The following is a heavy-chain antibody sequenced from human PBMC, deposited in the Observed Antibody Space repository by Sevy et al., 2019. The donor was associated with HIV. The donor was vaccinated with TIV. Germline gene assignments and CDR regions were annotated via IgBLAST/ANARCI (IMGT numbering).Heavy chain of an antibody. D-gene: IGHD6-13*01. CDR2: IIPIFGTA. Sequence: ASVKVSCKASGGTFSSYAISWVRQAPGQGLEWMGGIIPIFGTANYAPKFQGRVTITADESTSTAYMELSSLRSEDTAGYYCARGEAAAGTGYYYYYYMDVWGKGTTVTVSS. V-gene: IGHV1-69*13. CDR3: ARGEAAAGTGYYYYYYMDV. J-gene: IGHJ6*03. CDR1: GGTFSSYA.